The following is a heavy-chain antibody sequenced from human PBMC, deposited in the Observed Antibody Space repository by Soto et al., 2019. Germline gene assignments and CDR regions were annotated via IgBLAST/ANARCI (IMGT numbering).Heavy chain of an antibody. V-gene: IGHV4-4*02. CDR1: SGSISTTNW. Sequence: QVQLQESGPGLVKPSGTLSLTCAVSSGSISTTNWWSWVRQPPGKGLEWIGEIYHSGSTKYNPSLKSRVTISVDKSRNQLSLKLSSVTAADTAVYYCARTDYGAAPFDYWGQGTLVTVSS. CDR3: ARTDYGAAPFDY. J-gene: IGHJ4*02. D-gene: IGHD4-17*01. CDR2: IYHSGST.